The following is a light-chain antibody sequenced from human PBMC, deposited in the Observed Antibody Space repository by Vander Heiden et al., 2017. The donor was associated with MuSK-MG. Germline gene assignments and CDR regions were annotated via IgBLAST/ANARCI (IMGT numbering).Light chain of an antibody. V-gene: IGLV2-23*02. CDR1: SSDVGSYNL. CDR3: CSYAGSSTLV. J-gene: IGLJ2*01. CDR2: EVS. Sequence: QSALTQPAYVSGSPGQSITISCTGTSSDVGSYNLVSGYQQHPGKAPTLMLYEVSKLPSGVSNRFSGYKSGNTAFRTISGLQAEDEADYYCCSYAGSSTLVFGGGTKLTVL.